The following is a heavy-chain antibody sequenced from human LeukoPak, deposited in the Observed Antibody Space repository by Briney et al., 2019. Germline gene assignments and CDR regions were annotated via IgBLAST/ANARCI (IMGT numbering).Heavy chain of an antibody. CDR3: ARRFAAAGTFDY. D-gene: IGHD6-13*01. CDR1: GGSISSSSYY. V-gene: IGHV4-39*01. Sequence: SETLSLTCTVSGGSISSSSYYWGWIRQPPGKGLEWIGSIYYSGSTYYNPSLKSRVTISVDTSKNQFSLKLSPVTAADTAVYYCARRFAAAGTFDYWGQGTLVTVSS. J-gene: IGHJ4*02. CDR2: IYYSGST.